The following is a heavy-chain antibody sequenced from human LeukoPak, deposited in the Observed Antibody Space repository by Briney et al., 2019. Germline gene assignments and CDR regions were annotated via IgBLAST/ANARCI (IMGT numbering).Heavy chain of an antibody. J-gene: IGHJ4*02. D-gene: IGHD2-15*01. V-gene: IGHV5-51*01. CDR1: GYSFTSYW. Sequence: GESLKISCKGSGYSFTSYWIDWVRQMPGKGLEWMGIIYPGDSDTRYSPSFQGQVTISADKSISTAYLQWNSLKASDTAMYYCARRYCSGGSCYYFDYWGQGTLVTVSS. CDR2: IYPGDSDT. CDR3: ARRYCSGGSCYYFDY.